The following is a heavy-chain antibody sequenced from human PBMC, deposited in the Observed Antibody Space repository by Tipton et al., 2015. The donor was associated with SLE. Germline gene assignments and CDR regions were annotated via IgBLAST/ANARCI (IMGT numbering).Heavy chain of an antibody. Sequence: QLVQSGAEVKKPGASVKVSCKASGYIFTSSDINWVRQATGQGLEWMGRMNPNSGNTGYAQKFQDRVTMTSNIATSTAYMELNTLRSEDTAVYYCARGDNYYDSSGYRDWGQGTLVTVSS. J-gene: IGHJ4*02. CDR3: ARGDNYYDSSGYRD. V-gene: IGHV1-8*01. CDR2: MNPNSGNT. D-gene: IGHD3-22*01. CDR1: GYIFTSSD.